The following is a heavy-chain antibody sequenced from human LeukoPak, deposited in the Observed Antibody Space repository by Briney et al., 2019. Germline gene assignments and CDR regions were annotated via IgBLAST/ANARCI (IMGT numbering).Heavy chain of an antibody. CDR1: GFTFSSYW. CDR2: IKQDGSEK. V-gene: IGHV3-7*01. D-gene: IGHD6-19*01. CDR3: APRGVAVAGPFDY. Sequence: GGSLRLSCAASGFTFSSYWMSWVRHAPGKGLEWVANIKQDGSEKYYVDSVKGRFTISRDNAKNTLYLQMNSLRAEDTAVYYCAPRGVAVAGPFDYWGQGNLVTVSS. J-gene: IGHJ4*02.